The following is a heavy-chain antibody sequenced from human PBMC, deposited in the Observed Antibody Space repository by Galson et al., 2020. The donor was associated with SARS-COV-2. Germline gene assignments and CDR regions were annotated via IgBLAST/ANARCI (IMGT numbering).Heavy chain of an antibody. CDR3: ADESPWVGGSGFDY. J-gene: IGHJ4*02. Sequence: SGPTLLKPTQTLTLTCTFSGFSLSTTGVGVGWIRQPPGKPLEWLALIYWEDDKRYSPSLKSRPTITKDTSKNQVVLTMTNMDPVDTSTYYCADESPWVGGSGFDYGGQRTLFAVSS. CDR1: GFSLSTTGVG. CDR2: IYWEDDK. V-gene: IGHV2-5*02. D-gene: IGHD6-19*01.